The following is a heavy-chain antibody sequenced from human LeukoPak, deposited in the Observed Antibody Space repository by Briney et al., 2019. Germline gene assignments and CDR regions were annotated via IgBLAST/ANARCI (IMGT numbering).Heavy chain of an antibody. V-gene: IGHV1-2*02. CDR3: ARDRYGDGFAHLDC. J-gene: IGHJ4*02. CDR1: GYTFTDYY. Sequence: ASVKVSCKASGYTFTDYYIHWVRQAPGQGLEWMGWITPSGGTNYPQKFQGRVAITRDTSITTAYMDLSRLTSDDTAVYYCARDRYGDGFAHLDCWGQGAPVTVSS. CDR2: ITPSGGT. D-gene: IGHD5-24*01.